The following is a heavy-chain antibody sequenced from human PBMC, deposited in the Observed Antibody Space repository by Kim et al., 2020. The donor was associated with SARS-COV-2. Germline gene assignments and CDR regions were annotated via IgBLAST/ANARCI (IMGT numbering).Heavy chain of an antibody. Sequence: ASVKVSCKASGYTFTGYYMHWVRQAPGQGLEWMGWINPNSGGTNYAQKFQGRVTMTRDTSISTAYMELSRLRSDDTAVYYCARVLGCSSTSCYFYYYYGMDVWGQGTTVTVSS. CDR2: INPNSGGT. CDR1: GYTFTGYY. V-gene: IGHV1-2*02. J-gene: IGHJ6*02. D-gene: IGHD2-2*01. CDR3: ARVLGCSSTSCYFYYYYGMDV.